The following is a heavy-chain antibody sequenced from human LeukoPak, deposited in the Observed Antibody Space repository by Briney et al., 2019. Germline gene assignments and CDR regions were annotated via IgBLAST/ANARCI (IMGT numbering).Heavy chain of an antibody. CDR3: AKDFRIGYSAHFDY. D-gene: IGHD2-21*01. CDR1: GFIFRSHA. CDR2: IYENGGTT. Sequence: GGSLRLSCVGSGFIFRSHAMSWVRQAPEKGLEFVSGIYENGGTTYYADSVKGRFSISRDNSKNTLYLQMDSLRGEDTAVYYCAKDFRIGYSAHFDYWGQGALVTVSS. J-gene: IGHJ4*02. V-gene: IGHV3-23*01.